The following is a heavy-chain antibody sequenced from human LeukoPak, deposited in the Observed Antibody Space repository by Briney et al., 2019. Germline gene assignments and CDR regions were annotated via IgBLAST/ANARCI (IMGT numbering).Heavy chain of an antibody. CDR2: ISGSGGST. CDR3: AKGPAPVDTAMAFDY. J-gene: IGHJ4*02. CDR1: GFTFSSYA. Sequence: GGSLRLSCAASGFTFSSYAMSWVRQAPGKGLEWVSAISGSGGSTYYADSVKGRFTISRDNSKNTLYLQMNSLRAEDTAVYYCAKGPAPVDTAMAFDYWGQGTLVTVSS. V-gene: IGHV3-23*01. D-gene: IGHD5-18*01.